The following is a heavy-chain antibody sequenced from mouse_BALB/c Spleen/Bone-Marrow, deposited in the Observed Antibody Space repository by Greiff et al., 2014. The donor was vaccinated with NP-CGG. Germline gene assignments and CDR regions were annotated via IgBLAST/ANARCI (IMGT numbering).Heavy chain of an antibody. CDR3: ARYGNYFYAMDY. D-gene: IGHD2-1*01. V-gene: IGHV5-17*02. J-gene: IGHJ4*01. Sequence: VQLKESGGGLVQPGGSRKLSCAASGFTFSSFGMHWVRRAPEKGLEWVAYISSGSSTIYYADTVKGRFTISRDNPKNTLFLQMTSLRSEDTAMYYCARYGNYFYAMDYRGQGTSVTVSS. CDR1: GFTFSSFG. CDR2: ISSGSSTI.